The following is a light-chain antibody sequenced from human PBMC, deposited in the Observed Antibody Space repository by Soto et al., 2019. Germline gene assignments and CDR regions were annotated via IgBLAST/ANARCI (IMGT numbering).Light chain of an antibody. J-gene: IGKJ1*01. CDR1: QSVLYSSTNINY. Sequence: DIVMTQSPDSLAVSLGERATINCTSSQSVLYSSTNINYLTWYQQKQGQPPKLLIYWASTRESGVPDRFSGSGSGTDFTLTISSLQAEDVAVSYWQQYYSTPWTFGQGTKVEIK. CDR2: WAS. V-gene: IGKV4-1*01. CDR3: QQYYSTPWT.